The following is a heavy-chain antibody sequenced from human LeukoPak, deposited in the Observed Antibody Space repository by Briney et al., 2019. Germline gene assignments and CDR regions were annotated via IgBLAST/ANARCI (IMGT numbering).Heavy chain of an antibody. CDR3: ARGYSGYGIHFDY. D-gene: IGHD5-12*01. CDR2: VFSSGDT. V-gene: IGHV4-59*08. J-gene: IGHJ4*02. CDR1: GGSIFRYH. Sequence: SETLSLTCTVSGGSIFRYHWSWIRQPPGGGLEWIGYVFSSGDTKYNPSLESRVALSVDASKNQFSLRLTSVTATDTAVYYCARGYSGYGIHFDYWGPGTLVAVSS.